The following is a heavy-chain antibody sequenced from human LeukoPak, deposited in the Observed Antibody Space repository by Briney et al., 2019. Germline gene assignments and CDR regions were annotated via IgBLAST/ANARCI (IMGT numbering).Heavy chain of an antibody. V-gene: IGHV1-18*01. Sequence: ASVKVSCKASGYTFTSYGISWVRQAPGQGLEWMGWISAYNGNTNYAQKLQGRVTIATDTSASTVYIQLSSLRSEDTAVYYCARDRYYYGSGMNFDYWGQGTLVTVSS. D-gene: IGHD3-10*01. CDR2: ISAYNGNT. J-gene: IGHJ4*02. CDR1: GYTFTSYG. CDR3: ARDRYYYGSGMNFDY.